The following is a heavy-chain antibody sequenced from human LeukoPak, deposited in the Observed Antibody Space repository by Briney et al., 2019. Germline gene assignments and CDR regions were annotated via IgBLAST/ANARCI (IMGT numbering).Heavy chain of an antibody. V-gene: IGHV4-34*01. D-gene: IGHD5/OR15-5a*01. CDR2: INHSGST. J-gene: IGHJ4*02. CDR1: GGSFSGYY. CDR3: ARHNRRRWCLRSSYFDY. Sequence: SETLSLTCAVYGGSFSGYYWSWLRQPPGKGLEWIGEINHSGSTNYNPSLKSRVTISVDTSKNQFSLKLSSVTAADTAVYYCARHNRRRWCLRSSYFDYWGQGTLVTVSS.